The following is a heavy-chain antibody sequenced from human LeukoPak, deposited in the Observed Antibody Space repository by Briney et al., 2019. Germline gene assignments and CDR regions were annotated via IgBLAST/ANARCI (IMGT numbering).Heavy chain of an antibody. CDR3: TWMATIFTVDY. CDR1: GLTYSDAW. V-gene: IGHV3-15*01. J-gene: IGHJ4*02. CDR2: IRNDRIT. Sequence: SGGSLRLSCVLSGLTYSDAWMSWVRQAPGKGLEWVGRIRNDRITDYAAPVQGRFSISRDNSKNTFYLQMNSLRTEDTGMYFCTWMATIFTVDYWGQGTLVTVSS. D-gene: IGHD5-12*01.